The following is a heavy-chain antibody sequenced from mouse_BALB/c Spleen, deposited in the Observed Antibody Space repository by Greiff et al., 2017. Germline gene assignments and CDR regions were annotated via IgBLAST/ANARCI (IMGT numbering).Heavy chain of an antibody. Sequence: EVHLVESGAELVKPGASVKISCKASGYTFTDYNMHWVKQSHGKSLEWIGYIYPYNGGTGYNQKFKSKATLTVDNSSSTAYMELRSLTSEDSAVYYCARWLLRYYAMDYWGQGTSVTVSS. D-gene: IGHD2-3*01. CDR3: ARWLLRYYAMDY. J-gene: IGHJ4*01. CDR2: IYPYNGGT. CDR1: GYTFTDYN. V-gene: IGHV1S29*02.